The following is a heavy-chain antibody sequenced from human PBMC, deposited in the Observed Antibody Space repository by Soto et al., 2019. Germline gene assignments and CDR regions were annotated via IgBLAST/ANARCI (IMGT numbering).Heavy chain of an antibody. CDR2: ISGSGGST. V-gene: IGHV3-23*01. CDR3: ANPEGYCICCSCGVEDVLDI. J-gene: IGHJ3*02. D-gene: IGHD2-15*01. CDR1: GITFSSYA. Sequence: GGSLRLSCAATGITFSSYAMRRVRQAPGKGLEWVSAISGSGGSTYYADSVKGRFTISRDNSKNTLYLQMNSLRAEDTAVYYCANPEGYCICCSCGVEDVLDI.